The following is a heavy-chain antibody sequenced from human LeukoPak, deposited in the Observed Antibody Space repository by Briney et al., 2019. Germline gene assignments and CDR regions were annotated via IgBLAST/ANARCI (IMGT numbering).Heavy chain of an antibody. J-gene: IGHJ6*03. CDR3: VKEVLKGQFDFWSGYYKAGRDYYYMDV. V-gene: IGHV3-30*18. D-gene: IGHD3-3*01. CDR1: GFTFSSHG. CDR2: ISFDGSNK. Sequence: GGSLRLSCAASGFTFSSHGMHWVRQAPGKGLEWVALISFDGSNKYYGDSVKGRFTISRDNSRNTLFLQITRLRAEDTAVYYCVKEVLKGQFDFWSGYYKAGRDYYYMDVWGKGTTVTVSS.